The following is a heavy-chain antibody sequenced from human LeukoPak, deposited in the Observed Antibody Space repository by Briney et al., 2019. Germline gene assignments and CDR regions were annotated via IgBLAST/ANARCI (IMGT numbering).Heavy chain of an antibody. CDR2: ISSSSSTI. Sequence: GGSLRLSCAASGLTFSSYSMNWVRQAPGKGLEWVSYISSSSSTIYYADSVKGRFTISRDNAKNSLYLQMNSLRAEDTAVYYCARVTCSGGSCDLDYWGQGTLVTVSS. D-gene: IGHD2-15*01. CDR1: GLTFSSYS. V-gene: IGHV3-48*01. J-gene: IGHJ4*02. CDR3: ARVTCSGGSCDLDY.